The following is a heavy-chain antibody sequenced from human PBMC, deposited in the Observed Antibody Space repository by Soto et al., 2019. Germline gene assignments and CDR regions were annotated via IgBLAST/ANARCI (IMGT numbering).Heavy chain of an antibody. V-gene: IGHV1-18*01. D-gene: IGHD4-17*01. CDR2: ISAYNGNT. J-gene: IGHJ6*02. CDR1: GYTFTSYC. CDR3: ARGIRSTRDYYGMDV. Sequence: GASVKVSCKASGYTFTSYCISWVLQAPGQGLEWMGWISAYNGNTNYAQKLQGRVTMTTDTSTSTAYMELRSLRSDDTAVYYCARGIRSTRDYYGMDVWGQGTTVTVSS.